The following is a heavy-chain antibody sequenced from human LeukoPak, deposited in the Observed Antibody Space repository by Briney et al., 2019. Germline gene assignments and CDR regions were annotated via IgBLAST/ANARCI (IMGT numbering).Heavy chain of an antibody. Sequence: PGGSLRLSCAASGFTFSDYILDWVRQAPGKGLEWIGRIRRGTNGYTTEYAASVKGRFIISRDDSKNFLYLHMSSLKTEDTAVYHCTRDGGEGGNSAFDIWGQGTMVTVSS. D-gene: IGHD3-16*01. CDR1: GFTFSDYI. CDR2: IRRGTNGYTT. CDR3: TRDGGEGGNSAFDI. J-gene: IGHJ3*02. V-gene: IGHV3-72*01.